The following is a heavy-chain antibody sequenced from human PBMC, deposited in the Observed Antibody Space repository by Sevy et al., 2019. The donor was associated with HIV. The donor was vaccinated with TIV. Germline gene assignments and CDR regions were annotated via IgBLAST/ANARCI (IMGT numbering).Heavy chain of an antibody. Sequence: GGSLRLSCVASGIAFRNAWMNWVRQAPGKGLEWVGRIKTKSDGGTTDYAGPVKGSFTIGRDDAKNTLYLQMNSLKTENTAVYYCTTEVLYCSDDSCYSECFDFWGQGTLVTVSS. J-gene: IGHJ4*02. CDR1: GIAFRNAW. V-gene: IGHV3-15*01. CDR2: IKTKSDGGTT. D-gene: IGHD2-15*01. CDR3: TTEVLYCSDDSCYSECFDF.